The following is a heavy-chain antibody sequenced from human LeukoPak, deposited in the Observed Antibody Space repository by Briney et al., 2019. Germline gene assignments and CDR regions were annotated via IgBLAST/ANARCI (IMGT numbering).Heavy chain of an antibody. V-gene: IGHV4-34*01. CDR2: INHSGST. D-gene: IGHD5-18*01. J-gene: IGHJ4*02. CDR1: GGSFSGYY. Sequence: SETLSLTCAVYGGSFSGYYWSWLRQPPGKGLEWIGEINHSGSTNYNPSLKSRVTISVDTSKNQFSLKLSSVTAADTAVYYCARGGYSYGYHYWGQGTLVTVSS. CDR3: ARGGYSYGYHY.